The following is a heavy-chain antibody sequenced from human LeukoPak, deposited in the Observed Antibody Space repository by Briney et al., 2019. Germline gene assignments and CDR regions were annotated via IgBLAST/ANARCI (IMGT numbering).Heavy chain of an antibody. Sequence: TGGSLRLSCAASGFTFSSYAMHWVRQAPGKGLEWVAVISYDGSNKYYADSVKGRFTISRDNSKNTLYLQMNSLRAEDTPVYYCARVDGDYGPFDYWGQGTLVTVSS. CDR1: GFTFSSYA. D-gene: IGHD4-17*01. J-gene: IGHJ4*02. CDR2: ISYDGSNK. CDR3: ARVDGDYGPFDY. V-gene: IGHV3-30*04.